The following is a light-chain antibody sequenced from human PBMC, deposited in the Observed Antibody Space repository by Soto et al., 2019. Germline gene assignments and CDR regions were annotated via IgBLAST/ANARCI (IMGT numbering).Light chain of an antibody. Sequence: EIVLTQSPGTLSLSPGERATLSCRASQSVSSSYLGWYQQKPGQAPRLLIYGGSSRATGITDRFSGSGSGTDFTLTISRLEPEDFAVYYCQQYGSLPRTFGQGTKLEIK. CDR1: QSVSSSY. CDR3: QQYGSLPRT. J-gene: IGKJ2*01. CDR2: GGS. V-gene: IGKV3-20*01.